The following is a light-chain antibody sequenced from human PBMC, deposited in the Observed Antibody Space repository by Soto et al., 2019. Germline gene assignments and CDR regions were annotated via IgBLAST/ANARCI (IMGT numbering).Light chain of an antibody. CDR1: SSDVGGYNY. J-gene: IGLJ2*01. V-gene: IGLV2-14*01. CDR2: EVS. CDR3: SSYTSTNTPVV. Sequence: QSVLTQPASVSGSPGQTITISCTGTSSDVGGYNYVSRYQHNPGKAPKLLTYEVSNRPSGVSDRFSGSKSDNMASLTISGLQAEDEADYYCSSYTSTNTPVVFGGGTKVTVL.